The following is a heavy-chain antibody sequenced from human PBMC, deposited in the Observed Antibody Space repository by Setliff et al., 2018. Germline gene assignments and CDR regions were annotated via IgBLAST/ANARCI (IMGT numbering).Heavy chain of an antibody. V-gene: IGHV4-61*09. CDR1: GASIGSGSHY. CDR2: IYTSGTT. Sequence: PSETLSLTCTVSGASIGSGSHYWSWIRQSAERGLEWIGHIYTSGTTDYSPSFKSRVSISADTSKNLVSLKLHSVTAADTAVYYCAREYVVISFVANTHSHYGMDVWGQGTTGTVS. J-gene: IGHJ6*02. D-gene: IGHD3-16*01. CDR3: AREYVVISFVANTHSHYGMDV.